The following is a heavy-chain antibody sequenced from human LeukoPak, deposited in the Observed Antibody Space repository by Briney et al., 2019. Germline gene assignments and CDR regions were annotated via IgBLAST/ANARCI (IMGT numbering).Heavy chain of an antibody. CDR2: IRSKAHGGTT. J-gene: IGHJ5*02. V-gene: IGHV3-49*04. CDR3: TRIHYNWFDP. CDR1: GFTFGDYG. Sequence: GGSLRLSCTASGFTFGDYGMTWVRQAPGKGLEWVGFIRSKAHGGTTEYAASVKGRFTISRDDSKSIAYLQMNSLKTEDTAVYYCTRIHYNWFDPWGQGTLVTVSS.